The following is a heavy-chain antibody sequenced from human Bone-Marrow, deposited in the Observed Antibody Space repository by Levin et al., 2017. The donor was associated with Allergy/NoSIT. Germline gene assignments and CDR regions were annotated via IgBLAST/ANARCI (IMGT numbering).Heavy chain of an antibody. D-gene: IGHD3-9*01. Sequence: SQTLSLTCTVSGGSISSSSYYWGWIRQPPGKGLEWIGSIYYSGSTYYNPSLKSRVTISVDTSKNQFSLKLSSVTAADTAVYYCARDQSWLYYFDYWGQGTLVTVSS. CDR1: GGSISSSSYY. CDR2: IYYSGST. J-gene: IGHJ4*02. V-gene: IGHV4-39*07. CDR3: ARDQSWLYYFDY.